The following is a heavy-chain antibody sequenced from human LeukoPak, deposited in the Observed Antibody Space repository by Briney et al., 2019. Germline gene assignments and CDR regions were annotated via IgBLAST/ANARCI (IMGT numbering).Heavy chain of an antibody. J-gene: IGHJ4*02. CDR2: INPNSGGT. CDR3: ATVAAGGSSLDY. D-gene: IGHD6-13*01. V-gene: IGHV1-2*02. CDR1: GYTFIGYY. Sequence: VKVSCKASGYTFIGYYIHWVRQAPGQGLEWMGWINPNSGGTKYAQKFQGRVTMTRDTSIGTAYMELSRVTSDDTAVYYCATVAAGGSSLDYWGQGTLVAVSS.